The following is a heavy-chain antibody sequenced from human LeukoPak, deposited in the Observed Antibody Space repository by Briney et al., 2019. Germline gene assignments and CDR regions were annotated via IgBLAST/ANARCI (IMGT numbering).Heavy chain of an antibody. V-gene: IGHV3-23*01. D-gene: IGHD6-13*01. J-gene: IGHJ4*02. CDR2: ISGSGGST. CDR1: GFTFSSNG. CDR3: AKAPVAAAGYPSHFDY. Sequence: PGGSLRLSCAASGFTFSSNGMNWVRQAPGKGLEWVSAISGSGGSTYYADSVKGRFTISRDNSKNTLYLQMNSLRAEDTAVYYCAKAPVAAAGYPSHFDYWGQGTLVTVSS.